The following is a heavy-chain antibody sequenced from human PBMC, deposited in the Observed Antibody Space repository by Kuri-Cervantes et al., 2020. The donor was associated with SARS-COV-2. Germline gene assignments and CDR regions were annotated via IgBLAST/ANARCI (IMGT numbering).Heavy chain of an antibody. CDR1: GGSISGHY. J-gene: IGHJ4*02. D-gene: IGHD3-3*01. Sequence: SETLSLTCTVSGGSISGHYWSWIRQPAGKGLEWIGYIYTSGSTNYNPSLKSRVTISVDTSKNQFSLKLSSVTAADTAVYYCARSDFWSGYYFDYWGQGTLVTVSS. V-gene: IGHV4-4*09. CDR3: ARSDFWSGYYFDY. CDR2: IYTSGST.